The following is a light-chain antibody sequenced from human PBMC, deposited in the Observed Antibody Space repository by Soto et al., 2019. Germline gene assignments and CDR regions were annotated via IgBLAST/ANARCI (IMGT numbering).Light chain of an antibody. CDR1: SSDVGGYKY. J-gene: IGLJ3*02. V-gene: IGLV2-14*01. Sequence: QSVLTQPASVSGSPGQSITISCTGTSSDVGGYKYVSWYQQYPGKAPKLIIYEVSNRPSGVSNHFSGSKSGNTASLTISGLQAEDEADYYCTSYTSSSTLVFGGGTKLTVL. CDR3: TSYTSSSTLV. CDR2: EVS.